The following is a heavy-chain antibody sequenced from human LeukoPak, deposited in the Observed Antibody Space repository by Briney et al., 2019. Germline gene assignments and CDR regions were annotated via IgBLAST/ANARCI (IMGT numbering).Heavy chain of an antibody. CDR2: IYYSGST. V-gene: IGHV4-31*03. CDR3: ARDRVHYYGSSWFDP. CDR1: GGSVSSGGYY. Sequence: SETLSLTCTVSGGSVSSGGYYWSWIRQHPGKGLEWIGYIYYSGSTYYNPSLKSRVTISVGTSKNQFSLKLSSVTAADTAVYYCARDRVHYYGSSWFDPWGQGTLVTVSS. D-gene: IGHD3-10*01. J-gene: IGHJ5*02.